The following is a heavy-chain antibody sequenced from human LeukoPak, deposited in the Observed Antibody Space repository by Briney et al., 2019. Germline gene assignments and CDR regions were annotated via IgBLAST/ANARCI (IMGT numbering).Heavy chain of an antibody. V-gene: IGHV1-69*06. Sequence: SAKVSCKASGGTFSGYAISWVRQAPGQGLEWMGGIIPIFGTANYAQKFQGRVTITADKSTSTAYMELSSLRSEDTAVYYCARGSLQWILDYWGQGTLVTVSS. CDR2: IIPIFGTA. D-gene: IGHD3-3*01. CDR3: ARGSLQWILDY. J-gene: IGHJ4*02. CDR1: GGTFSGYA.